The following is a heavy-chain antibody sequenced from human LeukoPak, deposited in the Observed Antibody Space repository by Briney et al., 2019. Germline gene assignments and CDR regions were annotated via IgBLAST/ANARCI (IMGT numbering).Heavy chain of an antibody. J-gene: IGHJ4*02. D-gene: IGHD4-17*01. CDR1: GGSISSSSYY. CDR2: IYYSGST. Sequence: SETLSLTCTVSGGSISSSSYYWGWIRQPPGKGLEWIGSIYYSGSTYYNPSLKSRVTISVDTSKNQFSLKLSSVTAADTAVYHCARGGDYGDYGTLDYWGQGTLVTVSS. V-gene: IGHV4-39*07. CDR3: ARGGDYGDYGTLDY.